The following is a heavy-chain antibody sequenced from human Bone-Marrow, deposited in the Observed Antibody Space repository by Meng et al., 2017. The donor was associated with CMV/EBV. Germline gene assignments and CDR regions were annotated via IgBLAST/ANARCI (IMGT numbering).Heavy chain of an antibody. D-gene: IGHD3-22*01. CDR2: IRYDGSNK. CDR3: AKDAHITMIVVGDY. J-gene: IGHJ4*02. V-gene: IGHV3-30*02. Sequence: GESLKISCAASGFTFSSYGMHWVRQAPGKGLEWVAFIRYDGSNKYYADSVKGRFTISRDNSKNTLYLQMNSPRAEDTAVYYCAKDAHITMIVVGDYWGQGTLVTVSS. CDR1: GFTFSSYG.